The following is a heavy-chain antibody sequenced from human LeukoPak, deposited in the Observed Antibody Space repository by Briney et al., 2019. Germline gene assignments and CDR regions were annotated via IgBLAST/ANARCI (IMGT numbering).Heavy chain of an antibody. CDR2: ISGSGDST. Sequence: GGSLRLSCVVSGFTFSSYSMSWVRQAPGKGLEWVSAISGSGDSTYYADSVKGRFTISRDSSKNTLYLQMNRLRAEDAAVYYCAKAPVTTCSGAYCYPFDYWGQGTLVTVSS. D-gene: IGHD2-21*01. V-gene: IGHV3-23*01. J-gene: IGHJ4*02. CDR3: AKAPVTTCSGAYCYPFDY. CDR1: GFTFSSYS.